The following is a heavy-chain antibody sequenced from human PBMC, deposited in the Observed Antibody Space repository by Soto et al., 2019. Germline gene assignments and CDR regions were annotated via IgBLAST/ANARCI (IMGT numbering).Heavy chain of an antibody. CDR3: AKDVVVGATTGLGDYYYYYGMDV. CDR1: GFTFSSYG. Sequence: PGGSLRLSCAASGFTFSSYGMHWVRQAPGKGLEWVAVISYDGRNKYYADSVKGRFTISRDNSKNTLYLQMNSLRAEDTAVYYCAKDVVVGATTGLGDYYYYYGMDVWGQGTTVTVSS. D-gene: IGHD1-26*01. V-gene: IGHV3-30*18. J-gene: IGHJ6*02. CDR2: ISYDGRNK.